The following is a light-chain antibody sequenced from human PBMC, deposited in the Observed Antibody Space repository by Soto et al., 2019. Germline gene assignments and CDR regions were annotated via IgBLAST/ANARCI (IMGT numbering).Light chain of an antibody. CDR1: SSDIGIYNY. J-gene: IGLJ1*01. V-gene: IGLV2-14*01. CDR3: SSHTIRSTRV. Sequence: QSVLTQPASVSGSPGQSITISCTGTSSDIGIYNYVSWYQQHPGKAPKLLIYEVSNRPSGVSTRFSGSKSGNTASLTISGLQAEDEADYYCSSHTIRSTRVFGTGTKLTVL. CDR2: EVS.